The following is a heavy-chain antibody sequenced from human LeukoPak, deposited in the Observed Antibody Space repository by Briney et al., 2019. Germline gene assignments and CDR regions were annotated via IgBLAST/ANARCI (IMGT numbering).Heavy chain of an antibody. CDR1: GGSISSYY. Sequence: PSETLSLTCTVSGGSISSYYWSWIRQPPGKGLEWIAYIYYSASTDYNPSLKSRVTISLDTSKNQFSLKLSSVTAADTAVYYCARHDPIVGTPDAFDIWGQGTMVTVSS. CDR2: IYYSAST. D-gene: IGHD1-26*01. V-gene: IGHV4-59*08. J-gene: IGHJ3*02. CDR3: ARHDPIVGTPDAFDI.